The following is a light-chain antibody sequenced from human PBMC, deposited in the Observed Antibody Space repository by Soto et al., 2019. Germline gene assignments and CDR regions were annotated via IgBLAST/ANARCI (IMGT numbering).Light chain of an antibody. V-gene: IGKV3-15*01. J-gene: IGKJ3*01. CDR2: AAS. Sequence: EIVMTQSPATLSVSPGERATLSCRASQSVSSNLAWYQQKPGQAPRLLIYAASTRATGIPARFSGSGSGTEFTLTISSLQSEDFAVYYCQQYNNWPPFTFGPGTTVDIK. CDR1: QSVSSN. CDR3: QQYNNWPPFT.